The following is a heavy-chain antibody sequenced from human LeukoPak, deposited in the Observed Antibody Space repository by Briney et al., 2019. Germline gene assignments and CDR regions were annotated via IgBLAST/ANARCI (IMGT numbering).Heavy chain of an antibody. Sequence: ASVKVSCKVSGYTLMELSMHWVRQAPGKGLEWMGGFDPEDGERVYAQKFQGRVTLTEDSSTETAYMELSSLRSEDTAVYYCARPTGGYRGYFDYWGQGTLVTVSS. CDR2: FDPEDGER. CDR1: GYTLMELS. V-gene: IGHV1-24*01. D-gene: IGHD2-8*02. J-gene: IGHJ4*02. CDR3: ARPTGGYRGYFDY.